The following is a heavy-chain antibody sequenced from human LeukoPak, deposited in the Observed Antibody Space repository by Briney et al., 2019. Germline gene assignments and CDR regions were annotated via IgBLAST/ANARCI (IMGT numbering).Heavy chain of an antibody. CDR1: GGSFSGYF. Sequence: KPSGTPSLTCAGYGGSFSGYFWSWIRQPPGKGLGWVGEVNHSGSTHYNPSLKSRVTITVDTSKNQFSLKLSSVTAADTAVYYCARGRRRLLGYCSSTSCPLDAFDIWGQGTMVTVSS. V-gene: IGHV4-34*01. CDR3: ARGRRRLLGYCSSTSCPLDAFDI. CDR2: VNHSGST. D-gene: IGHD2-2*01. J-gene: IGHJ3*02.